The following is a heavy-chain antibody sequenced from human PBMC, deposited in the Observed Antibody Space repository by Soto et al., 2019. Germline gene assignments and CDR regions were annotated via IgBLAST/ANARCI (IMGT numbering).Heavy chain of an antibody. CDR1: GYNFPIYW. CDR3: ARPEGRYFYDARGYYRN. Sequence: GESLKISCKTYGYNFPIYWIAWVRQMPGKGLEWMGVIYPDDSDTRYSPSFQGQVTISADKSTGTAYLQWSSLKASDTAVYYCARPEGRYFYDARGYYRNWGQGTLVTV. J-gene: IGHJ4*02. CDR2: IYPDDSDT. V-gene: IGHV5-51*01. D-gene: IGHD3-3*01.